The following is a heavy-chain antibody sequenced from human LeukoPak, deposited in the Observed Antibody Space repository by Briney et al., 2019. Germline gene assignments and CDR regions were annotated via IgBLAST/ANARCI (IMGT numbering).Heavy chain of an antibody. CDR3: ARRVGYFFQLDY. CDR2: IYYSGST. D-gene: IGHD2/OR15-2a*01. CDR1: GGSISSSSYY. Sequence: PSETLPLTCTVSGGSISSSSYYWGWIRQPPGKGLEWIGSIYYSGSTYYNPSLKSRVTISVDTSKNQFSLKLSSVTAADTAVYYCARRVGYFFQLDYWGQGTLVTVSS. V-gene: IGHV4-39*01. J-gene: IGHJ4*02.